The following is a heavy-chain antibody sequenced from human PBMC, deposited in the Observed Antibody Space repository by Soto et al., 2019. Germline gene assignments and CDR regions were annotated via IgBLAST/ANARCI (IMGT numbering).Heavy chain of an antibody. Sequence: PSETLSLTCTVSGGSISSGSYYWSWIRQPPGKGLEWTGHISHSGSTYYNPSLKSRVTILVDRSKNQFSLKLNSVTAADTAVYYCARVADCSGGSCLNNWFDPWGQGTLVTVSS. V-gene: IGHV4-30-4*01. CDR1: GGSISSGSYY. CDR3: ARVADCSGGSCLNNWFDP. D-gene: IGHD2-15*01. J-gene: IGHJ5*02. CDR2: ISHSGST.